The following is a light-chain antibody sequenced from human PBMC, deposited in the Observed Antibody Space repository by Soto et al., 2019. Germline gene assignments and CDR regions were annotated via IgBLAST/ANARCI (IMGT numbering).Light chain of an antibody. V-gene: IGKV3-20*01. CDR3: QQYGNSPYT. Sequence: EIVLTQSPGTLSLSPGERATLSCRASRTVTSSYLAWYQQKPGQAPRLLIYGASSRATGIPDRFSGSGSATDFALTISRLEPEDFAVYYCQQYGNSPYTFGQGTKVDIK. CDR2: GAS. CDR1: RTVTSSY. J-gene: IGKJ2*01.